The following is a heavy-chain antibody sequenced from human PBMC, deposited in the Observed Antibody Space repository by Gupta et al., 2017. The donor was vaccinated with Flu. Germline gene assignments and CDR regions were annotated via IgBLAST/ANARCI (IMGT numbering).Heavy chain of an antibody. CDR3: AKGSLAADSFYFDY. CDR2: IGGRFTT. Sequence: EVQLLESGGGLVQPGGSLRLSCAASGFSFSSYAMRWVRQAPGKGLEWVSTIGGRFTTYYADSVKGRFTISRDNSKSTLYLQLNNLRAEDTAIYYCAKGSLAADSFYFDYWGQGTLVTVSS. V-gene: IGHV3-23*01. CDR1: GFSFSSYA. D-gene: IGHD3-9*01. J-gene: IGHJ4*02.